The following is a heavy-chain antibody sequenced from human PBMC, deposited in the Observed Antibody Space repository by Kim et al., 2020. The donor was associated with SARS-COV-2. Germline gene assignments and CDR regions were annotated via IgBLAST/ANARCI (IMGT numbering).Heavy chain of an antibody. Sequence: SETLSLTCTVSGGSISSYYWSWIRQPPGKGLEWIGYIYYSGSTNYNPSLKSRVTISVDTSKNQFSLKLSSVTAADTAVYYCASTLWFGEFNYWGQGTLVTVSS. CDR1: GGSISSYY. D-gene: IGHD3-10*01. CDR3: ASTLWFGEFNY. V-gene: IGHV4-59*08. CDR2: IYYSGST. J-gene: IGHJ4*02.